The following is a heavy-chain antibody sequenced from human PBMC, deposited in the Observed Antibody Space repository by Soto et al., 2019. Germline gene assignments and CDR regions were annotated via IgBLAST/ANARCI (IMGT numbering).Heavy chain of an antibody. J-gene: IGHJ4*02. CDR2: ISYDGSNK. D-gene: IGHD6-13*01. CDR1: GFTFSSYG. CDR3: AKESLSQSYSSSWYKDY. V-gene: IGHV3-30*18. Sequence: GGSLRLSCAASGFTFSSYGMHWVRQAPGKGLEWVAVISYDGSNKYYADSVKGRFTISRDNSKNTLYLQMNSLRAEDTAVYYCAKESLSQSYSSSWYKDYWGQGTMVTVYS.